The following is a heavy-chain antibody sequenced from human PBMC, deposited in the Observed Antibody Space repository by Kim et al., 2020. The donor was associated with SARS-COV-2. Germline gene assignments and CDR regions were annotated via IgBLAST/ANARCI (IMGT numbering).Heavy chain of an antibody. D-gene: IGHD2-21*02. Sequence: GGSLRLSCTGSGFTFGHSAMSWVRQVPGKGLQWVAGIFGSGSGTYYADSVKGRFTISRDNSQSTVHLQLNEQRADDTAVYYCASHLHVTAVTFYWYFDLWGRGTLDTVSS. CDR3: ASHLHVTAVTFYWYFDL. J-gene: IGHJ2*01. V-gene: IGHV3-23*01. CDR2: IFGSGSGT. CDR1: GFTFGHSA.